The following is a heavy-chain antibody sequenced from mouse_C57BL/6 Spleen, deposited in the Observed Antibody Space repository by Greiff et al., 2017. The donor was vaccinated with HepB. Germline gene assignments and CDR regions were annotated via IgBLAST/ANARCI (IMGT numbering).Heavy chain of an antibody. V-gene: IGHV14-4*01. D-gene: IGHD2-3*01. CDR3: TLIYDGYYGFAY. Sequence: VQLQQSGAELVRPGASVKLSCTASGFNIKDDYMHWVKQRPEQGLEWIGWIDPENGDTEYASKFQGKATITADTSSNTAYLQLSSLTSEDTAVYYCTLIYDGYYGFAYWGQGTLVTVSA. J-gene: IGHJ3*01. CDR2: IDPENGDT. CDR1: GFNIKDDY.